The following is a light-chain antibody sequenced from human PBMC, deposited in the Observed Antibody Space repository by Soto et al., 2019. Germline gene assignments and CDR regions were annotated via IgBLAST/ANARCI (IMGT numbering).Light chain of an antibody. CDR1: QSVGDIY. CDR2: GTS. V-gene: IGKV3-20*01. J-gene: IGKJ5*01. Sequence: EFVLTQSPCTLSLSPGDRATFSCRATQSVGDIYLAWYQQKSGQAPRLLIHGTSRRATGIQDRFSGSRSGTDFKLTLSRLEAEDFAMYYCQQYGTSVQFTFGQGTRL. CDR3: QQYGTSVQFT.